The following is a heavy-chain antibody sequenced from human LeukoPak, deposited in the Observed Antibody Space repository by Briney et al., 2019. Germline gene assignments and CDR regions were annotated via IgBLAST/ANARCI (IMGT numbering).Heavy chain of an antibody. CDR1: GGSISSYY. CDR2: ISTSGST. CDR3: AIYMVRRVTDY. V-gene: IGHV4-4*07. J-gene: IGHJ4*02. Sequence: PSETLSLTCTVSGGSISSYYWSWIRQPAGKGLEWIGRISTSGSTNYNPSLKSRVTMSVDTSKNQFSLKLSSVTAADTAVYYCAIYMVRRVTDYWGQGTLVTVSS. D-gene: IGHD3-10*01.